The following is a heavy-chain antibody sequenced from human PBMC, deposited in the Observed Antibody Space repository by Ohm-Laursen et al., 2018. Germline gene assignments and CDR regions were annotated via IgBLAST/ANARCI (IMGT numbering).Heavy chain of an antibody. CDR3: ARDSSRRAREGGMDV. CDR1: GYTFTGYY. D-gene: IGHD6-6*01. Sequence: GASVKVSCKASGYTFTGYYMHWVRQAPGQGLEWMGWINPNSGGTNYAQKFQGRVTMTRDTSISTAYMELSRLRSEDTAVYYCARDSSRRAREGGMDVWGQGTTVTVSS. J-gene: IGHJ6*02. CDR2: INPNSGGT. V-gene: IGHV1-2*02.